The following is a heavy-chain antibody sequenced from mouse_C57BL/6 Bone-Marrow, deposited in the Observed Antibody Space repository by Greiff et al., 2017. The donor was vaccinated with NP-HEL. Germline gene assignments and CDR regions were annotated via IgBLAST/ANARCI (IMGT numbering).Heavy chain of an antibody. CDR2: LSYDGSN. CDR1: GYSIPSGYY. CDR3: ARGDTIYFDY. Sequence: EVQRVESGPGLVKPSQSLSLTCSVTGYSIPSGYYWNWIRQFPGNKLEWMGYLSYDGSNNYNPSLKNRISITRDTSTNQFFLKLNSVTTEDTATYYCARGDTIYFDYWGQGTTLTVSS. J-gene: IGHJ2*01. V-gene: IGHV3-6*01. D-gene: IGHD1-1*02.